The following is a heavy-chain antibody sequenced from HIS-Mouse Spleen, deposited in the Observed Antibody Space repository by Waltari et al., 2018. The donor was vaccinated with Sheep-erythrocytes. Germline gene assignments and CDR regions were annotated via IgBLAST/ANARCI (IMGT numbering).Heavy chain of an antibody. CDR3: ARVASGATFDY. V-gene: IGHV3-21*01. CDR1: GFTFSSYS. J-gene: IGHJ4*02. D-gene: IGHD1-26*01. CDR2: ISSSSSYI. Sequence: EVQLVESGGGLVKPGGSLRLSCAASGFTFSSYSMNWVRQAPGKGVGRVSSISSSSSYISYADSGKGRFTISRDNAKNSLYLQMNSLRAEDTAVYYCARVASGATFDYWGQGTLVTVSS.